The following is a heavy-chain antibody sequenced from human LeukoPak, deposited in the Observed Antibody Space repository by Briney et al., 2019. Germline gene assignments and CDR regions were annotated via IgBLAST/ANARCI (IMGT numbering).Heavy chain of an antibody. V-gene: IGHV1-24*01. CDR1: GYTLTELS. D-gene: IGHD6-19*01. CDR3: ARDSQKYSSGWYPLIDY. J-gene: IGHJ4*02. CDR2: FDPEDGET. Sequence: ASVKVSCKVSGYTLTELSMHWVRQAPGKGLEWMGGFDPEDGETIYAQKFQGRVTMTEDTSTDTAYMELSSLRSEDTAVYYCARDSQKYSSGWYPLIDYWGQGTLVTVSS.